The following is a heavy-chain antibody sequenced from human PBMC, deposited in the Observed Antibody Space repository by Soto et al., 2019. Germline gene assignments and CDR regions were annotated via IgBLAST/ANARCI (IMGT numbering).Heavy chain of an antibody. CDR2: INAGNGNT. J-gene: IGHJ3*02. CDR1: GYTFTSYA. V-gene: IGHV1-3*01. D-gene: IGHD5-18*01. Sequence: ASVKVSCKASGYTFTSYAMHWVRQAPGQRLEWMGWINAGNGNTKYSQKFQGRVTITRDTSASTAYMELSSLRSEDTAVYYCAADLDTAMDLAFDIWGQGTLVTV. CDR3: AADLDTAMDLAFDI.